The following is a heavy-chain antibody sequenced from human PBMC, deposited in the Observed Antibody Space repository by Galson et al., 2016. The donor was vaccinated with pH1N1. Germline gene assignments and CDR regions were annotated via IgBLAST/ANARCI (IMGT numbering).Heavy chain of an antibody. D-gene: IGHD3-16*01. CDR3: ARASLIITFGGAWFDP. CDR1: GGSIRNSIYY. Sequence: ETLSLTCTVSGGSIRNSIYYWAWIRQPPGKGLEWIGNIYYNGDTYYNPSLKSRVSIAVDPSNNQFSLRLSSVTAADTAVYSCARASLIITFGGAWFDPWGQGSLVTVSS. V-gene: IGHV4-39*07. CDR2: IYYNGDT. J-gene: IGHJ5*02.